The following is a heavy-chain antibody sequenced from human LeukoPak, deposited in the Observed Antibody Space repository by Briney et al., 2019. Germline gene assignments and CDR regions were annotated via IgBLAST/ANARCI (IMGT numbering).Heavy chain of an antibody. CDR2: IYYRGSI. CDR1: GGSISSSSYY. Sequence: SETLSLTCTVSGGSISSSSYYWGWIRQPPGKGLEWIGSIYYRGSIYYNPSLKSRVTISVDTSKNQFSLKLSSVTAADTAVYYCASGSSWDYYYYYYMDVWGKGTTVTVSS. J-gene: IGHJ6*03. CDR3: ASGSSWDYYYYYYMDV. D-gene: IGHD2-2*01. V-gene: IGHV4-39*07.